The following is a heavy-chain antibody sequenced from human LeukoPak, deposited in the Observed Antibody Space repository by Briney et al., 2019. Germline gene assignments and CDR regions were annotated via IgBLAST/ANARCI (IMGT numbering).Heavy chain of an antibody. CDR2: INPNSGGT. CDR1: GYTFTGYY. J-gene: IGHJ4*02. CDR3: ARVKGTRGSYYYRD. D-gene: IGHD1-26*01. Sequence: ASVKVSCKASGYTFTGYYMHWVRQAPGQGLEWMGWINPNSGGTNYAQKFQGRVTMTRDTSISTAYMELSRLRSDDTAVYYCARVKGTRGSYYYRDWGQGTLVTVSS. V-gene: IGHV1-2*02.